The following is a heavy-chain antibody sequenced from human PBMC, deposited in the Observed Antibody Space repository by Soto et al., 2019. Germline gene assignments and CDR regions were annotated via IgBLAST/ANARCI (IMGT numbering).Heavy chain of an antibody. CDR3: AKSKGGTANGMDV. V-gene: IGHV3-9*01. D-gene: IGHD2-21*02. CDR1: GFSFDEYG. J-gene: IGHJ6*02. Sequence: EVQLVESGGGLVQPGRSLRLSCAASGFSFDEYGMHWVRKAPGKGLEWVSGISWNSGTIGYADSVKGRFSISRDNAKKSLYLQMNSLRAEDRALYYCAKSKGGTANGMDVWGQGTTVIVSS. CDR2: ISWNSGTI.